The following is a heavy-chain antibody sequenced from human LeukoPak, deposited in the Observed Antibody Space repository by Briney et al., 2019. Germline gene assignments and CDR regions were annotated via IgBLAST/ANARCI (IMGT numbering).Heavy chain of an antibody. CDR3: ARVPRYSGYDLRHWFDP. CDR1: GGSFSGYY. Sequence: PSETLSLTCAVYGGSFSGYYWSWIRQPPGKGLEWIGEINHSGSTNYNPSLKSRVTISVDTSKNQFSLKLSSVTAADTAVYYCARVPRYSGYDLRHWFDPWGQGTLVTVSS. V-gene: IGHV4-34*01. CDR2: INHSGST. J-gene: IGHJ5*02. D-gene: IGHD5-12*01.